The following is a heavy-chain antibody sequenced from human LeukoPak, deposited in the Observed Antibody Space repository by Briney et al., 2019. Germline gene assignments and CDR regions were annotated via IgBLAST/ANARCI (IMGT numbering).Heavy chain of an antibody. CDR3: AKGGRGHYSSSWCVY. V-gene: IGHV3-30*18. Sequence: GGSLRLSCAASGFTFSSYGMHWVRQAPGKGLEWVAVISYDGSNKYYADSVKGRFTISRDNSKNTLYLQMNSLRAEVTAVYYCAKGGRGHYSSSWCVYWGQGTLVTVSS. CDR2: ISYDGSNK. J-gene: IGHJ4*02. CDR1: GFTFSSYG. D-gene: IGHD6-13*01.